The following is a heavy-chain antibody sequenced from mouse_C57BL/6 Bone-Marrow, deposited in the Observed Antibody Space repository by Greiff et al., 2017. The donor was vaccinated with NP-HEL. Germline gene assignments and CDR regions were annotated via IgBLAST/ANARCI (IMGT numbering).Heavy chain of an antibody. V-gene: IGHV1-82*01. D-gene: IGHD1-1*01. CDR1: GYAFSSSW. CDR3: ARDPHYYGSSYDYFDY. Sequence: QVQLQQSGPELVKPGASVKISCKASGYAFSSSWMNWVKQRPGKGLEWIGRLYPGDGDTNYNGKFKGKATLTADKSSSTAYMQLSSLTSEDSAVYFCARDPHYYGSSYDYFDYWGQGTTRTVSS. CDR2: LYPGDGDT. J-gene: IGHJ2*01.